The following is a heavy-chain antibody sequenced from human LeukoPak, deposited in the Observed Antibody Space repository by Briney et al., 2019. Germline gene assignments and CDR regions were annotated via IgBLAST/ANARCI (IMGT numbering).Heavy chain of an antibody. D-gene: IGHD2-2*01. CDR3: ARDCSSTSCYPPGFDP. CDR2: IYHSRST. J-gene: IGHJ5*02. Sequence: SETLSLTCAVSGYSISSGYYWGWIRPPPGKGLEWIGRIYHSRSTYYNPSLKSRVTISVDTSKNQFSLKLSSVTAADTAVYYCARDCSSTSCYPPGFDPWGQGTLVTVSS. CDR1: GYSISSGYY. V-gene: IGHV4-38-2*02.